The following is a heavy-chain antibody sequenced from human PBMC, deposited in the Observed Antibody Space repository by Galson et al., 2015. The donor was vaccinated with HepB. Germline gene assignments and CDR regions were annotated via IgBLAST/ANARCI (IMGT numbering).Heavy chain of an antibody. CDR3: AKGDGAGGVVIIRGTYFDY. D-gene: IGHD3-3*01. V-gene: IGHV3-23*01. Sequence: SLRLSCAASGFSFRTSAMSWVRQTPGKGLEWVSTFSGNGGATYYADSVKGRFTISRDNSKNTLYLQLNSLRAEDTAVYYCAKGDGAGGVVIIRGTYFDYWGQGTLVTVSS. CDR1: GFSFRTSA. J-gene: IGHJ4*02. CDR2: FSGNGGAT.